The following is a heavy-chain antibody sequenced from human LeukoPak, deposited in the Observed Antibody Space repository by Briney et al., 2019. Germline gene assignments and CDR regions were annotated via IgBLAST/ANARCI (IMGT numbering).Heavy chain of an antibody. D-gene: IGHD3-10*01. CDR1: GGSFSGYY. CDR2: INHSGST. J-gene: IGHJ4*02. V-gene: IGHV4-34*01. Sequence: ASETLSLTCAVYGGSFSGYYWSWIRQPPGKGLEWIGEINHSGSTNYNPSLKSRVTISVDTSKNQFSLRLSSVTAADTAVYYCARGARLLWFGSSYYFDYWGQGTLVTVSS. CDR3: ARGARLLWFGSSYYFDY.